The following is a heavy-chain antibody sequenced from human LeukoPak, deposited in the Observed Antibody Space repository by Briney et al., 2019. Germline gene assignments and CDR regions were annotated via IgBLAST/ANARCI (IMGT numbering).Heavy chain of an antibody. CDR2: IFTSGST. D-gene: IGHD6-13*01. V-gene: IGHV4-61*02. J-gene: IGHJ4*02. CDR1: GGSISSGRFY. Sequence: SETLSLTCTVSGGSISSGRFYWSWIRQPAGKGLEWIGRIFTSGSTNYNPSLKSRVSISVNTSKNQFSLKLSSVTAADTAVYYCARRYSSSWYRFFLDYWGQGTLVTVSS. CDR3: ARRYSSSWYRFFLDY.